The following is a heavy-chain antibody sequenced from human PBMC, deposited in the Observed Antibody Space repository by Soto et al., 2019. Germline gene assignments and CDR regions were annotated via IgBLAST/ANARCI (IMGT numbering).Heavy chain of an antibody. J-gene: IGHJ5*02. CDR3: ARDRIAAAGTRWFDP. V-gene: IGHV4-61*01. Sequence: SETLSLTCTVSGGSVSSGSYYWSWIRQPPGKGLEWIGYIYYSGSTNYNPSLKSRVTISVDTSKNQFSLKLSSVTAADTAVYYCARDRIAAAGTRWFDPWGQGTLVTVSA. D-gene: IGHD6-13*01. CDR2: IYYSGST. CDR1: GGSVSSGSYY.